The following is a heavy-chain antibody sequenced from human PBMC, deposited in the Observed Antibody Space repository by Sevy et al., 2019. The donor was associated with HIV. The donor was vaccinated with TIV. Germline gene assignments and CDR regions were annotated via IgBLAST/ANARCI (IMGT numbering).Heavy chain of an antibody. V-gene: IGHV3-30-3*01. CDR3: ASQPTGIAVDLGFY. D-gene: IGHD6-19*01. CDR1: GFTFSSYA. CDR2: ISYDGSNK. J-gene: IGHJ4*02. Sequence: GGSLRLSCAASGFTFSSYAMHWVRQAPGKGLEWVAVISYDGSNKYYADSVKGRFTISRDNSKNTLYLQMNSLRAEDTAVYYCASQPTGIAVDLGFYWGQGTLVTVSS.